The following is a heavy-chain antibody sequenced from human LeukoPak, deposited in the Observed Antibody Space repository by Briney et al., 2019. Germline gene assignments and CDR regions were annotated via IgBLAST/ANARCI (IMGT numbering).Heavy chain of an antibody. CDR3: ARKYSDRRLITMIVVVKYYFDY. V-gene: IGHV4-39*07. Sequence: SETLSLTCTVSGGSISSSSYYWGWIRQPPGKGLESIGTIYYSGSTYYNPSLKSRVTISVDTSKNQFSLKLSSVTAADTAVYYCARKYSDRRLITMIVVVKYYFDYWGQGTLVTVSS. J-gene: IGHJ4*02. CDR1: GGSISSSSYY. D-gene: IGHD3-22*01. CDR2: IYYSGST.